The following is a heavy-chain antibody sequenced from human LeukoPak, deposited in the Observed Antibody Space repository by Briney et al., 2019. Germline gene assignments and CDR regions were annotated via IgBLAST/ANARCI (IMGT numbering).Heavy chain of an antibody. J-gene: IGHJ4*02. Sequence: PGGSLRLSCAASGFTFSRYWMHWVRQAPGKGLVWVSRINTDGSRTTYADSVKGRFTISRDNAKNAVYLQMNSLRAEDTAVYYCAKDPGSYGLNGNFDYWGQGTLVTVSS. D-gene: IGHD4-17*01. V-gene: IGHV3-74*01. CDR1: GFTFSRYW. CDR2: INTDGSRT. CDR3: AKDPGSYGLNGNFDY.